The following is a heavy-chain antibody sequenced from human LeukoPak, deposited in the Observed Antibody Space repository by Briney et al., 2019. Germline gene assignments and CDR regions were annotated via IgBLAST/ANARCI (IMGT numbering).Heavy chain of an antibody. CDR3: ARRHSSSWLFDSYYYYMDV. V-gene: IGHV1-8*01. CDR1: GYTFTSYA. J-gene: IGHJ6*03. Sequence: ASVKVSCKASGYTFTSYAINWVRHATGQGLEWRGWMNPNSGNTGYAQKFQGRVTMTRNTSISTAYMELSSLRSEDTAVYYCARRHSSSWLFDSYYYYMDVWGKGTTVTISS. CDR2: MNPNSGNT. D-gene: IGHD6-13*01.